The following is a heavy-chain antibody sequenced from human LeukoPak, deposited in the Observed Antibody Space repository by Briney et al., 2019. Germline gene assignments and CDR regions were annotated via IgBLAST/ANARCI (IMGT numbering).Heavy chain of an antibody. CDR2: IYYSVST. V-gene: IGHV4-39*01. CDR1: GGSISSVSHY. CDR3: ARTFDY. Sequence: SETLSLTCSVSGGSISSVSHYWGWIRQSPGQGVEGIGSIYYSVSTYYNPSLTSRITLSVDKSTTQFSLRLRSVTAADPAVYYCARTFDYWGQGNLVTVSS. J-gene: IGHJ4*02.